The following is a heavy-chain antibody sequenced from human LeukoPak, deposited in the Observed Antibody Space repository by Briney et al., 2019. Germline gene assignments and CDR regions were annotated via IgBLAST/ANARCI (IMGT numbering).Heavy chain of an antibody. J-gene: IGHJ3*02. D-gene: IGHD6-19*01. CDR3: ARIRYSSGWYSGAFDI. CDR2: IYYSGST. V-gene: IGHV4-39*07. CDR1: GGSISSSSYY. Sequence: SETLSLTCTVSGGSISSSSYYWGWIRQPPGQGLEWIGSIYYSGSTNYNPSLKSRVTISVDTSKNQFSLKLSSVTAADTAVYYCARIRYSSGWYSGAFDIRGQGTMVTVSS.